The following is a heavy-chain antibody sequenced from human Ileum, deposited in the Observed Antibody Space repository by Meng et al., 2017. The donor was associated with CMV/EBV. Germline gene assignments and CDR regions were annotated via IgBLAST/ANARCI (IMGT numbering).Heavy chain of an antibody. CDR3: ATNSEDY. CDR2: VHHSGIT. Sequence: QVQLQQWGAGLLKPSETLSLTCAVYGGSFSDYYWIWIRQSPGKGLEWIGEVHHSGITNYNPSLKSRVTISVDTSKNQFFLKLTSVTAADTDLYYCATNSEDYWGQGTLVTVSS. V-gene: IGHV4-34*01. D-gene: IGHD4-23*01. CDR1: GGSFSDYY. J-gene: IGHJ4*02.